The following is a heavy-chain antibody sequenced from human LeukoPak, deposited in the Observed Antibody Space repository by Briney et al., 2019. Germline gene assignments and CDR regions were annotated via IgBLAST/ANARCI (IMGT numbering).Heavy chain of an antibody. Sequence: GGSLRLSCAASGFTFSSYAMSWVRQAPGKGLGWVSAISGSGGSTYYADSVKGRFTISRDNSKNTLYLQMNSLRAEDTAVYYCAKGRFGELYNWFDPWGQGTLVTVSS. J-gene: IGHJ5*02. V-gene: IGHV3-23*01. CDR2: ISGSGGST. CDR3: AKGRFGELYNWFDP. CDR1: GFTFSSYA. D-gene: IGHD3-10*01.